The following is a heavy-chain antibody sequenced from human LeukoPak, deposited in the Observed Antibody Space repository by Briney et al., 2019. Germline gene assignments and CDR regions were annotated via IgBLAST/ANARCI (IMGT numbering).Heavy chain of an antibody. V-gene: IGHV3-30*04. Sequence: GGSLRLSCAASGFTFSSYAMHWVRQAPGKGLEWVAVISYDGSNKYYADSVKGRFTISRDNSKNTLYLQMNSLRAEDTAVYYCARDGGGFDYWGQGTLVTVSS. D-gene: IGHD3-16*01. CDR1: GFTFSSYA. J-gene: IGHJ4*02. CDR2: ISYDGSNK. CDR3: ARDGGGFDY.